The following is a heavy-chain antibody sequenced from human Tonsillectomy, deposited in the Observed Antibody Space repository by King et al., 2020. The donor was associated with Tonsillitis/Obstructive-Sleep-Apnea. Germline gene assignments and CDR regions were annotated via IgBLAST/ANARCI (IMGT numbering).Heavy chain of an antibody. CDR3: ARFSTAYCGGDCYSDDYWYFDL. CDR2: IDPSDSYT. CDR1: GYNFTSYW. V-gene: IGHV5-10-1*01. Sequence: VQLVESGAEVKKPGASLRISCKGSGYNFTSYWINWVRQMPGKGLEWMGRIDPSDSYTNYSPSFQGHVTISADKSISTAYLQWSSLKASDTAMYYCARFSTAYCGGDCYSDDYWYFDLWGRGTLVTVSS. J-gene: IGHJ2*01. D-gene: IGHD2-21*02.